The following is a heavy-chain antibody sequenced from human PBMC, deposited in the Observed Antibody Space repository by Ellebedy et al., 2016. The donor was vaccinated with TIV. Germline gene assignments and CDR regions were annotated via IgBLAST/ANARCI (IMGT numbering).Heavy chain of an antibody. V-gene: IGHV5-51*01. CDR1: GYSFTSYW. J-gene: IGHJ5*02. D-gene: IGHD6-13*01. CDR2: IYPGDSDT. CDR3: ARVYSSSWPLYNWFGP. Sequence: GESLKISXKGSGYSFTSYWIGWVRQMPGKGLEWMGIIYPGDSDTRYSPSFQGQVTISADKSISTAYLQWSSLKASDTAMYYCARVYSSSWPLYNWFGPWGQGTLVTVSS.